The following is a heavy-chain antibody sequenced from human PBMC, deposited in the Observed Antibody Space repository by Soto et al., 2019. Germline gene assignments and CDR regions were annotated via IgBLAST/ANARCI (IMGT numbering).Heavy chain of an antibody. V-gene: IGHV1-18*01. CDR2: TSAYNGNT. D-gene: IGHD6-13*01. Sequence: ASVKVSSKASGYTFTSYGISWVRQAPGQGLEWMGWTSAYNGNTNYAQKLQGRATMTTETSTSTAYMELRSLRSDDTPVYYCERRGRAAADTRFNEGARGTGVTV. CDR1: GYTFTSYG. J-gene: IGHJ4*02. CDR3: ERRGRAAADTRFNE.